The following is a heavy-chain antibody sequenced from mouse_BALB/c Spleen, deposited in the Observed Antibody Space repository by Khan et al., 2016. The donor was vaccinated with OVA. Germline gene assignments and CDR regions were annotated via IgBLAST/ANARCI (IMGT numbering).Heavy chain of an antibody. J-gene: IGHJ2*01. CDR3: ARTARIRY. CDR1: GYSITSGYG. V-gene: IGHV3-2*02. CDR2: ISYSGST. Sequence: EVQLQESGPGLVKPSQSLSLTCTVTGYSITSGYGWNWTRQSPGNQLEWMGYISYSGSTNYHPSLKSRISFTRDTSNNQFFLQLNPVTTENAATYYYARTARIRYWGQGTTLTVSS. D-gene: IGHD1-2*01.